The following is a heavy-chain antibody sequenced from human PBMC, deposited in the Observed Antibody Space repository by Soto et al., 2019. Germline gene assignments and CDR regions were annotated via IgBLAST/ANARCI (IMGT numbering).Heavy chain of an antibody. Sequence: GGSLRLSCAASGFTFITYNMIWVRQAPGKGLEWVSYISSSSSTKYYADSVKGRFTISRDNAKNSLYLQMNSLRAEDTAVYYCARFLGGSSTFDYWGQGTLVTVS. J-gene: IGHJ4*02. CDR1: GFTFITYN. CDR2: ISSSSSTK. V-gene: IGHV3-48*01. CDR3: ARFLGGSSTFDY. D-gene: IGHD1-26*01.